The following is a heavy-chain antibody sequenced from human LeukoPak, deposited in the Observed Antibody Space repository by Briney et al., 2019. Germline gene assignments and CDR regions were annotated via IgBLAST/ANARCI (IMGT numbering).Heavy chain of an antibody. CDR1: GFIFSSYA. J-gene: IGHJ4*02. V-gene: IGHV3-30*04. D-gene: IGHD3-22*01. CDR2: ISYDGSNK. Sequence: GGSLRLSCAASGFIFSSYAMHWVRQAPGKGLEWVAVISYDGSNKNYADSVKGRFTISRDNSKNTLYLQMNSLRAEDTAVYCCARDLRDYYDSSGYYYWGQGTLVTVSS. CDR3: ARDLRDYYDSSGYYY.